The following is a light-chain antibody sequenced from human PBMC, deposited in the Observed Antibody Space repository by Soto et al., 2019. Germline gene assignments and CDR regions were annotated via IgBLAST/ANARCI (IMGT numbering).Light chain of an antibody. J-gene: IGLJ2*01. Sequence: QSALTQPASVSGSPGQSITISCTGTSSDVGGYNYVSWYQQHPGKAPKLMIYDVSSRPSGVSNRFSGSKSGNTASLTISGLQAEDEADYHCSSSTISRAHVVFGGGTKLTVL. CDR2: DVS. CDR3: SSSTISRAHVV. V-gene: IGLV2-14*01. CDR1: SSDVGGYNY.